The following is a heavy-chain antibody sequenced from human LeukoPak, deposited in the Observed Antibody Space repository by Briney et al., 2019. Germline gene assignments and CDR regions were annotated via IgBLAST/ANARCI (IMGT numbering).Heavy chain of an antibody. J-gene: IGHJ4*02. CDR2: MSSSSSYI. Sequence: PGGSLRLSCAASGFTFSSYSMNWVRQAPGKGLEWVSPMSSSSSYIYYADSVKGRFTTSRDNAKNSLYLQMNSLRAEDTAVYYCARDVEYYDILTGYYQKSGYFDYWGQGTLVTVSS. CDR1: GFTFSSYS. CDR3: ARDVEYYDILTGYYQKSGYFDY. V-gene: IGHV3-21*01. D-gene: IGHD3-9*01.